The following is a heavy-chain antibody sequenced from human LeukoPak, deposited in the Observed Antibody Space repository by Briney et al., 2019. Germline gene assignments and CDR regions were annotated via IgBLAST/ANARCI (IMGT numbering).Heavy chain of an antibody. CDR3: ARGYDILTGYFPPDY. J-gene: IGHJ4*02. V-gene: IGHV4-61*08. CDR2: IYHSGST. CDR1: GGSIGSGGYF. D-gene: IGHD3-9*01. Sequence: SETLSLTCTVSGGSIGSGGYFWSWIRQHPGKGLEWIGYIYHSGSTNYNPSLKSRVTISVDTSKNQFSLKLSSVTAADTAVYYCARGYDILTGYFPPDYWGQGTLVTVSS.